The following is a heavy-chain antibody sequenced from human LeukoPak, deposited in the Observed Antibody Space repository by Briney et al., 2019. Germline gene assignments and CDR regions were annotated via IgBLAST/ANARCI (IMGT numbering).Heavy chain of an antibody. V-gene: IGHV3-73*01. J-gene: IGHJ4*02. CDR3: TSSAITTPDY. Sequence: GGSLRLSCAASGFTFSDSAMHWVRQASGKGLEWVGRIRSKANSYATVYAASVKGRFTISRDDSKNTAYLQMNGLKTEDTAVYYCTSSAITTPDYWGQGTLVTVSS. CDR1: GFTFSDSA. CDR2: IRSKANSYAT. D-gene: IGHD3-22*01.